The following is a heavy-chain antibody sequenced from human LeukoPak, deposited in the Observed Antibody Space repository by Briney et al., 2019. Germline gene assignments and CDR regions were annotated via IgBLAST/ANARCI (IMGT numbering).Heavy chain of an antibody. V-gene: IGHV3-7*01. J-gene: IGHJ4*02. CDR2: IKQDGSEK. CDR1: GFTFSSYW. Sequence: PGGSLRLSCAASGFTFSSYWMSWVRQAPGKGLEWVANIKQDGSEKYYVDSVKGRFTISRDNAKNSLYLQMNSLRAEDTAVYYCAKSPGRYVVVAATTFDYWGQGTLVTVSS. CDR3: AKSPGRYVVVAATTFDY. D-gene: IGHD2-15*01.